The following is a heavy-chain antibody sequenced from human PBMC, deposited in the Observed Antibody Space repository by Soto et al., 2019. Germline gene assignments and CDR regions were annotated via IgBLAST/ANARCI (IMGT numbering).Heavy chain of an antibody. CDR3: ARRMVRGEIG. CDR1: GGSISSGGYY. V-gene: IGHV4-39*01. D-gene: IGHD3-10*01. CDR2: IYYSGGT. Sequence: SETLSLTCTVSGGSISSGGYYWGWIRQHPGKGLEWIGSIYYSGGTYYNPSLKSRVTISVDTSKNQFSLKLSSVTAADTAVYYCARRMVRGEIGWGQGTLVTVSS. J-gene: IGHJ4*02.